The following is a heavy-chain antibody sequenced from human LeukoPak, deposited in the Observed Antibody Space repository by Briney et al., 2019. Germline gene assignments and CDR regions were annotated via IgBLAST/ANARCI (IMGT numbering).Heavy chain of an antibody. CDR3: ARGRYSYGNRGVHP. CDR1: GGSFSGYY. CDR2: INHSGST. J-gene: IGHJ5*02. V-gene: IGHV4-34*01. Sequence: SETLSLTCAVYGGSFSGYYWSWIRQPPGKGLEWIGEINHSGSTNYNPSLKSRVTISVDTSKNQFSLKLSSVTAADTAVYYCARGRYSYGNRGVHPWGQGTLVTVSS. D-gene: IGHD5-18*01.